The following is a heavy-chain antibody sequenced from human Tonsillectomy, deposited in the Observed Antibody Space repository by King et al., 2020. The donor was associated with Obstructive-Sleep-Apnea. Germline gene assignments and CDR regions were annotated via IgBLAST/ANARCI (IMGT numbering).Heavy chain of an antibody. D-gene: IGHD5-12*01. CDR2: ITSSSKTI. Sequence: VQLVESGGGLVQPGGSLRLSCAASGFTFSSYSMNWVRQSPGEGLEWVSYITSSSKTIYYADSVRGRFTISRDNAKNSRYLQMNSLRAEDTAVYYCARDSGDSGYDSRPIWGQGILVTVSS. CDR1: GFTFSSYS. V-gene: IGHV3-48*04. J-gene: IGHJ4*02. CDR3: ARDSGDSGYDSRPI.